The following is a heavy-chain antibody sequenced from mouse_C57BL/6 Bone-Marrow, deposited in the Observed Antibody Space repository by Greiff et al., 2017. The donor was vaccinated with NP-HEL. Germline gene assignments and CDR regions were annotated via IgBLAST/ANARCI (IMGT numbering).Heavy chain of an antibody. Sequence: QVQLQQPGAELVKPGASVKLSCKASGYTFTNYWMHWVQQRPGRGLEWIGRIDPNSGGTKYTEKFKSRATLTVDKPSSTAYMQLSSLTSEDSAVYYGARYYYGSGYFDYWGQGTTLTVSS. CDR3: ARYYYGSGYFDY. J-gene: IGHJ2*01. CDR2: IDPNSGGT. D-gene: IGHD1-1*01. CDR1: GYTFTNYW. V-gene: IGHV1-72*01.